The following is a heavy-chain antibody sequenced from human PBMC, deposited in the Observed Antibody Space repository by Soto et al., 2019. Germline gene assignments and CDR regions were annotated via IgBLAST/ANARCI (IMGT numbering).Heavy chain of an antibody. CDR3: ARDTLSLVVVTATFDF. J-gene: IGHJ4*02. CDR2: ISYDGNNK. D-gene: IGHD2-21*02. Sequence: GGSLRLSCSASGFSFSNYAMHWVRQAPGKGLDWVPVISYDGNNKYYADSVKGRFTISRDSSKNTLYLQMDSLRAEDTAVCYCARDTLSLVVVTATFDFWGQGTLVTVSS. V-gene: IGHV3-30-3*01. CDR1: GFSFSNYA.